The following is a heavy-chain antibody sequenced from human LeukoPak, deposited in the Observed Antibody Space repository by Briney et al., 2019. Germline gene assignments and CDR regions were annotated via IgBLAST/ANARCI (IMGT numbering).Heavy chain of an antibody. Sequence: SVKVSFKCSGCTFSCYAFSWVRQAPGQGLEWVGMIIPILGIANYAQKFQGRVTITADKSTSTAYMELSSLRSEDTAVYYCARAVFNLETTPVIEEEDYWGQGPLVTVSS. V-gene: IGHV1-69*04. D-gene: IGHD1-1*01. J-gene: IGHJ4*02. CDR1: GCTFSCYA. CDR3: ARAVFNLETTPVIEEEDY. CDR2: IIPILGIA.